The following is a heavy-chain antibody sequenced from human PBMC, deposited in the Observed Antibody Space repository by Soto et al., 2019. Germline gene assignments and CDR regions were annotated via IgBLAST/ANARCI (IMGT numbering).Heavy chain of an antibody. Sequence: PSETLSLTCAVYGGSFSGYYWSWIRQPPGKGLEWIGEINHSGSTNYNPSLKSRVTISVDTSKNQFSLKLSSVTAADTAVYYCARVREQGYCTNGVCKPHSGYSDIWGQGTMVTVSS. CDR2: INHSGST. D-gene: IGHD2-8*01. V-gene: IGHV4-34*01. CDR1: GGSFSGYY. J-gene: IGHJ3*02. CDR3: ARVREQGYCTNGVCKPHSGYSDI.